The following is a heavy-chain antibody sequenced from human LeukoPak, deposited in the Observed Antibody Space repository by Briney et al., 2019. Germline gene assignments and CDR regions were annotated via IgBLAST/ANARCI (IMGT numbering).Heavy chain of an antibody. J-gene: IGHJ4*02. CDR2: IKEDGSAK. Sequence: PGGCLRLSCAASGFTFSSYWMHWVRQAPGKGLEWVANIKEDGSAKYYVDSVKGRFTISRDNAKNSLYLQMNNLSAEDTAVYYCVRDSPGYGAYDFDWGQGTLVTV. CDR3: VRDSPGYGAYDFD. D-gene: IGHD5-12*01. CDR1: GFTFSSYW. V-gene: IGHV3-7*01.